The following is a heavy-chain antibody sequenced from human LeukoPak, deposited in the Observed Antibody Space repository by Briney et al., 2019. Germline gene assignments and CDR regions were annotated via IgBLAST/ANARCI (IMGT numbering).Heavy chain of an antibody. J-gene: IGHJ4*02. CDR2: ISWNSGFI. Sequence: GGSLRLSCAASGFTFDDYAMHWVRQAPGKGLEWVSGISWNSGFIGYADSVKGRFTISRDNAKNSLYLQMNSLRAEDMALYYCVRDWGYDSSGYWQKYFDTWGQGTLVTVSS. CDR3: VRDWGYDSSGYWQKYFDT. V-gene: IGHV3-9*03. CDR1: GFTFDDYA. D-gene: IGHD3-22*01.